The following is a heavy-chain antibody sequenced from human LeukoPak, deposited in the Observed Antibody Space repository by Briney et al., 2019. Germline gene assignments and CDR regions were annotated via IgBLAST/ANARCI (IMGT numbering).Heavy chain of an antibody. J-gene: IGHJ6*02. Sequence: KSSETLSLTCAVYGGSFSGYYWSWIRQPPGKGLEWIGYIYYSGSTNYNPSLKSRVTISVDTSKNQFSLKLSSVTAADTAVYYCARARGIAAADYYYGMDVWGRGTTVTVSS. CDR1: GGSFSGYY. CDR3: ARARGIAAADYYYGMDV. D-gene: IGHD6-13*01. V-gene: IGHV4-59*01. CDR2: IYYSGST.